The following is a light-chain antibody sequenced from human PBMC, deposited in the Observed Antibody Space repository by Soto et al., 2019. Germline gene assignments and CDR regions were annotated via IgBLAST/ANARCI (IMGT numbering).Light chain of an antibody. Sequence: QSVLTQPASVSGSPGQSITISCTGTSSDVGGYNFVSWYQQHPGKDPRLIIYEVSSRPSGVSYRFSGSKSGNTASLTISGLQAEDEAEYYCSSYTLRNTLVLFGGGTKLTVL. V-gene: IGLV2-14*01. CDR1: SSDVGGYNF. J-gene: IGLJ3*02. CDR2: EVS. CDR3: SSYTLRNTLVL.